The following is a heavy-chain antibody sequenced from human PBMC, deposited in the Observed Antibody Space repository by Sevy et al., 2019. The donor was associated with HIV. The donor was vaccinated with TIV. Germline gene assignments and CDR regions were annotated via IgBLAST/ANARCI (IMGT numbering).Heavy chain of an antibody. J-gene: IGHJ2*01. CDR1: GYTLTELS. V-gene: IGHV1-24*01. CDR2: FDPEDGET. D-gene: IGHD4-17*01. Sequence: ASVKVSCKVSGYTLTELSMHWVRQAPGKGLEWMGGFDPEDGETIYAQKFQGRVTMTEDTSTDTAYMELSSLRSEDTAVYYCATDIPWSTQFSWYFDLWGRGTLVTVSS. CDR3: ATDIPWSTQFSWYFDL.